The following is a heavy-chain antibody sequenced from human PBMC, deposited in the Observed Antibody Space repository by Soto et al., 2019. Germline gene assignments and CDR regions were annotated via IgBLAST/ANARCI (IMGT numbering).Heavy chain of an antibody. D-gene: IGHD1-7*01. J-gene: IGHJ6*02. Sequence: SETLSLTCTVSGGSISSGGYYWSWIRQHPGKGLEWIGYIYYSGSTYYNPSLKSRVTISVDTSKNQFSLKLSSVTAADTAVYYCARDRRPLELGTYGMDVWGQGTTVTVSS. CDR2: IYYSGST. V-gene: IGHV4-31*03. CDR1: GGSISSGGYY. CDR3: ARDRRPLELGTYGMDV.